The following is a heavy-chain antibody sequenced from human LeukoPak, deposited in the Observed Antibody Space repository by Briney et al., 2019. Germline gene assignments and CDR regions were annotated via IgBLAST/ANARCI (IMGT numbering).Heavy chain of an antibody. J-gene: IGHJ4*02. CDR1: GGSISSYY. D-gene: IGHD3-22*01. Sequence: SETLSLTCTVSGGSISSYYWSWIRQPPGKGLEWIGYIYYSGSTNYNPSFKSRVTISVDTSKNQFSLKLSSVTAADTAVYYCARGETPLYYDSSGYYVYWGQGTLVTVSS. CDR3: ARGETPLYYDSSGYYVY. CDR2: IYYSGST. V-gene: IGHV4-59*12.